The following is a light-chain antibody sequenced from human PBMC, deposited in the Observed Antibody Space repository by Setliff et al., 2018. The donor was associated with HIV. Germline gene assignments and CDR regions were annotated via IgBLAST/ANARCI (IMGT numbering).Light chain of an antibody. J-gene: IGLJ1*01. CDR2: QAT. CDR3: CSNTGSNTFV. CDR1: SNDVGRYDL. V-gene: IGLV2-23*01. Sequence: QSVLTQPASVSGSPGQSITISCTGTSNDVGRYDLVSWYQQHPARAPKLIIYQATRRPSGVSNRFSGSKSGSVASLTISGLQAEDEADYYCCSNTGSNTFVFGTGTKVTV.